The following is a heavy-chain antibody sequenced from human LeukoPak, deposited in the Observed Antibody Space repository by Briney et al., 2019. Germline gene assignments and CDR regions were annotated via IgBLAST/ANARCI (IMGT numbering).Heavy chain of an antibody. CDR3: AKVPLGVLRYFDWLLSALYFDY. CDR2: LGGSGSDR. CDR1: GFTFSSFA. J-gene: IGHJ4*02. Sequence: GGSLRLSCAASGFTFSSFAMNWLRQAPGKGLEWVSTLGGSGSDRYYADSVKGRFTISRDNSKNTLYLQMNSLRAEDTAVYYCAKVPLGVLRYFDWLLSALYFDYWGQGTLVTVSS. V-gene: IGHV3-23*01. D-gene: IGHD3-9*01.